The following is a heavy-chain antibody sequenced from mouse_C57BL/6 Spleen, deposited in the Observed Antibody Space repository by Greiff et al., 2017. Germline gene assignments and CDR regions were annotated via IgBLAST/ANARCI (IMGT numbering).Heavy chain of an antibody. CDR3: ARGGYYHYFDY. Sequence: VKLQESGAELVRPGTSVKVSCKASGYAFTNYLIEWVKQRPGQGLEWIGVINPGSGGTNYNEKFKGKATLTADKSSSTAYMQLSSLTSEDSAVYFCARGGYYHYFDYWGQGTTLTVSS. CDR1: GYAFTNYL. CDR2: INPGSGGT. J-gene: IGHJ2*01. V-gene: IGHV1-54*01. D-gene: IGHD2-3*01.